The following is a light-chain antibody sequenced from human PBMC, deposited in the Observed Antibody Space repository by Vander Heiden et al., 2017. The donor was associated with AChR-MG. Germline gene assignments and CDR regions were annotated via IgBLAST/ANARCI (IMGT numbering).Light chain of an antibody. CDR3: QQKNNWPQT. J-gene: IGKJ1*01. CDR2: GAS. V-gene: IGKV3-15*01. Sequence: EIVMTQSPATLSVSPGERATLSCRARQSVSSNLAWYQQKPGQAPRPLIYGASTRATGIPARLSGSGSGTEFTLTISSLQSEDFAVYYCQQKNNWPQTFGQGTKVEIK. CDR1: QSVSSN.